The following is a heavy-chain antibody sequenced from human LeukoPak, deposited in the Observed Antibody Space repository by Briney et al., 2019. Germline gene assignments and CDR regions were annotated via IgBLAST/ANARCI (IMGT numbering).Heavy chain of an antibody. D-gene: IGHD4-17*01. J-gene: IGHJ4*02. V-gene: IGHV3-30*18. Sequence: PGGSLRLSCAASGFTFSSYGTHWVRQAPGKGLEWVAVISYDGSNKYYADSVKGRFTISRDNSKNTLYLQMNSLRAEDTAVYYCAKDGTDYGDYLDAYWGQGTLVTVSS. CDR2: ISYDGSNK. CDR3: AKDGTDYGDYLDAY. CDR1: GFTFSSYG.